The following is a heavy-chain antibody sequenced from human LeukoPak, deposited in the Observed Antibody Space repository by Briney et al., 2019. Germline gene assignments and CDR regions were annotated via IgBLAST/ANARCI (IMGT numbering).Heavy chain of an antibody. CDR1: GFAFDDYG. D-gene: IGHD1-14*01. CDR2: ITWNGVGV. V-gene: IGHV3-9*01. Sequence: SLRLSCAASGFAFDDYGMHWVRQRPGKGLEWVAGITWNGVGVTYADSVKGRFTISRDNTKNSLFLQMNGLRTEDTAFYYCGRDPGVNFYYSLEVRGTGTTVTVSS. CDR3: GRDPGVNFYYSLEV. J-gene: IGHJ6*03.